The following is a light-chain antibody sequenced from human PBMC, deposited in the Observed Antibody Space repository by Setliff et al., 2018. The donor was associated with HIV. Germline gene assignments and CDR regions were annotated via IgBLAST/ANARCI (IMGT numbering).Light chain of an antibody. J-gene: IGLJ3*02. CDR2: DVS. CDR3: CSYAGSYTWM. Sequence: QSVLTQPASVSGSPGQSITISCTGTNSDIGGYNYVSWCQQHPGKAPKLMIYDVSKRPSGVPDRFSGSKSGNTASLTISGLQAEDEADYYCCSYAGSYTWMFGGGTKVTVL. V-gene: IGLV2-11*01. CDR1: NSDIGGYNY.